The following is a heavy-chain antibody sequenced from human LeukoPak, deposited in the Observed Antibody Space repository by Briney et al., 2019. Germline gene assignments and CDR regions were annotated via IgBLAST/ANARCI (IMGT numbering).Heavy chain of an antibody. J-gene: IGHJ4*02. D-gene: IGHD3-10*01. V-gene: IGHV4-59*02. CDR3: ARYGSGSYIDY. Sequence: SETLSLTCTVSGGSVSSYYWSWIRQPPGKGLEWVGYIYYSGSTNYSPSLKSRATISVDTSKNQFSLELTSVTAADTAVYYCARYGSGSYIDYWGQGTLVTVSS. CDR1: GGSVSSYY. CDR2: IYYSGST.